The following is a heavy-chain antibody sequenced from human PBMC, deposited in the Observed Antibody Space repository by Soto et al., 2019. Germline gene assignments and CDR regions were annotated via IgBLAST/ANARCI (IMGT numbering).Heavy chain of an antibody. J-gene: IGHJ4*02. CDR1: GFTFSSYA. CDR2: IPGSGGST. CDR3: ARDSGGY. V-gene: IGHV3-23*01. D-gene: IGHD1-26*01. Sequence: GSLRLSCAASGFTFSSYAMSWVRQAPGKGLEWVSSIPGSGGSTYYADSVKGRFTISRDNSKNTLYLQMNSLRADDTALYYCARDSGGYWGQGALVTVSS.